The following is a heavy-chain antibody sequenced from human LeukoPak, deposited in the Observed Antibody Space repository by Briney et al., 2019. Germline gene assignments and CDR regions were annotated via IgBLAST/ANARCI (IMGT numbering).Heavy chain of an antibody. CDR3: ARQLASAFDI. V-gene: IGHV1-46*01. CDR1: GYTFTSYY. CDR2: INPSGGST. D-gene: IGHD6-13*01. Sequence: GASVKVSCKASGYTFTSYYMHWVRQAPGQGLEWMGIINPSGGSTSYAQKFQGRVTMTRDTSISTAYMELSRLRSDDTAVYYCARQLASAFDIWGQGTMVTVSS. J-gene: IGHJ3*02.